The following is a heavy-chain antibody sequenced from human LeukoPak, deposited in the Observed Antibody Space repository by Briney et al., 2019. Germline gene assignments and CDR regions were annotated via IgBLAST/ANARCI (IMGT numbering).Heavy chain of an antibody. J-gene: IGHJ4*02. CDR2: IYYSGTT. CDR3: ARVSIAVSGIPFDY. CDR1: GGSISSSSYY. V-gene: IGHV4-39*01. D-gene: IGHD6-19*01. Sequence: SETLSLTCTVSGGSISSSSYYWGWIRQSPGKGLEWIASIYYSGTTYYNPSLKSRVTISVDTSKNQFSLKLSSVTAADTAVFYCARVSIAVSGIPFDYWGQGTLVTVSS.